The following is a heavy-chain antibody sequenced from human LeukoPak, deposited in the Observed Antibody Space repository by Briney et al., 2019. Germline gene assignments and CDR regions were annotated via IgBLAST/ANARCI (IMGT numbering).Heavy chain of an antibody. CDR1: GGSFSGYY. V-gene: IGHV4-34*01. J-gene: IGHJ4*02. Sequence: SETLSLTCAVYGGSFSGYYWSWIRQPPGKGLEWIGEINHSGSTNYNPSLKSRVTISVDTSKNQFSLKLSSVTAADTAVYYCARGYPPPPLSPRSGSYYDYWGQGTLVTVSS. CDR2: INHSGST. CDR3: ARGYPPPPLSPRSGSYYDY. D-gene: IGHD3-10*01.